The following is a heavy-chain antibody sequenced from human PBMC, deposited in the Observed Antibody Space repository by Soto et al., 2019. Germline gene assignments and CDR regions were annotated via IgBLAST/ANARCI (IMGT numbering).Heavy chain of an antibody. Sequence: ASVKVSCKASGYTFTGYYMHWVRQAPGQGREWMGWINPNSGGTNYAQKFQGRATMTRDTSISTAYMELSRLRSDDTAVYYCARALASPLMSWFDPWGQGTLVTVSS. J-gene: IGHJ5*02. CDR3: ARALASPLMSWFDP. V-gene: IGHV1-2*02. D-gene: IGHD2-8*01. CDR2: INPNSGGT. CDR1: GYTFTGYY.